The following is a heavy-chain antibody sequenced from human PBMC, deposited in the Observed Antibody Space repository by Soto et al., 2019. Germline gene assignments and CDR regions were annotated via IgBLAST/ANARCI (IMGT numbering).Heavy chain of an antibody. D-gene: IGHD4-17*01. CDR3: ARQGAGYGDYVYGRERYYYYMDV. V-gene: IGHV4-59*08. Sequence: SETLSLTCTVSGGSISSYYWSWIRQPPGKGLEWIGYIYYSGSTNYNPSLKSRVTISVDTSKNQFSLKLSSVTAADTAVYYCARQGAGYGDYVYGRERYYYYMDVWGKGTTVTVSS. CDR1: GGSISSYY. J-gene: IGHJ6*03. CDR2: IYYSGST.